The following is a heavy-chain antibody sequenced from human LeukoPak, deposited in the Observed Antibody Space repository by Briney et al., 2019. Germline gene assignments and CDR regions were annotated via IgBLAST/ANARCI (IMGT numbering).Heavy chain of an antibody. D-gene: IGHD2-8*01. CDR3: ASVDASPDY. Sequence: GASVKVSCKASGYTFTRYDINWVRQATGQGLEWMGWMNPKSGNTGHAQKFQGRVTITRDTSITTVYMELSSLRSEDPAVYFCASVDASPDYWGQGTLVTVSS. J-gene: IGHJ4*02. CDR2: MNPKSGNT. V-gene: IGHV1-8*03. CDR1: GYTFTRYD.